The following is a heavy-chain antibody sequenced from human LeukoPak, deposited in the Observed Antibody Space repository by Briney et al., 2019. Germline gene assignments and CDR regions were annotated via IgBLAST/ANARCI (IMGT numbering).Heavy chain of an antibody. D-gene: IGHD3-22*01. V-gene: IGHV3-23*01. J-gene: IGHJ4*02. CDR1: GFNFSSYA. Sequence: AGGSLRLSCAASGFNFSSYAMSWVRQAPGKGLEWVSAISGSGGSTYYEDSVKGRFTISRDNSKNTLYLQMNSLRAEDTAVYYCAKERPYYYDSSGYYGSACDYWGQGTLVTVSS. CDR3: AKERPYYYDSSGYYGSACDY. CDR2: ISGSGGST.